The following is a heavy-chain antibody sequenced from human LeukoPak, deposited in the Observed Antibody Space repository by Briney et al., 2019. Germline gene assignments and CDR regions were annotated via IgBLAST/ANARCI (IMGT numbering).Heavy chain of an antibody. CDR2: IIPILGIA. D-gene: IGHD3-22*01. Sequence: SVKVSCKASGGTFSSYAISWVRQAPGQGLEWMGRIIPILGIANYAQKFQGRVTITADKSTSTAYMELSSLRSEDTAVYYCARVANYYDSSGPFDYWGQGTLVTVSS. CDR3: ARVANYYDSSGPFDY. J-gene: IGHJ4*02. V-gene: IGHV1-69*04. CDR1: GGTFSSYA.